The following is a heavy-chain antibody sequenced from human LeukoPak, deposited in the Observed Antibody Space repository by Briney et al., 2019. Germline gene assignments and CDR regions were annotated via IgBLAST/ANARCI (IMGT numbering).Heavy chain of an antibody. CDR1: GFTFSTYA. J-gene: IGHJ6*03. Sequence: GGSLRLSCAASGFTFSTYAMSWVRQAPGKGLEWVSAISAGGATIYYADSVKGRFTVSRDNSKNTLYLQINSLRAEDTAVHYCAKDSGGTYFYYYYYMAVWGKGTTVTVSS. D-gene: IGHD1-26*01. CDR3: AKDSGGTYFYYYYYMAV. V-gene: IGHV3-23*01. CDR2: ISAGGATI.